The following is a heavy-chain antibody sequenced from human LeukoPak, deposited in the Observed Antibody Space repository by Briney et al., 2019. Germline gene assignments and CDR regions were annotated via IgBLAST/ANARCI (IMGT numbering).Heavy chain of an antibody. CDR1: GGSFSGYY. CDR3: ARARYYYDSSGYLRSTYYFDY. CDR2: INHSGST. J-gene: IGHJ4*02. V-gene: IGHV4-34*01. Sequence: SETLSLTCAVSGGSFSGYYWSWIRQPPGKGLEWIGEINHSGSTNYNPSLKSRVTISVDTSKDQFSLKLSSVTAADTAVYYCARARYYYDSSGYLRSTYYFDYWGQGTLVTVSS. D-gene: IGHD3-22*01.